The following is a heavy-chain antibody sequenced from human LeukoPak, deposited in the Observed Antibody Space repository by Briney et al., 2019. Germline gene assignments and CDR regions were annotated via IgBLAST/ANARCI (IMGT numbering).Heavy chain of an antibody. CDR1: GFTFSSYA. CDR2: ISYDGSNK. V-gene: IGHV3-30*04. Sequence: PGGSLRLSCAASGFTFSSYAMHWVRQAPGKGLEWVAVISYDGSNKYYADSVKGRFTISRDNSKNTLYLQMNSLRAEDTAVYYCAREWIDGYSYVENDHYYYGMDVWGQGTTVTVSS. J-gene: IGHJ6*02. CDR3: AREWIDGYSYVENDHYYYGMDV. D-gene: IGHD5-18*01.